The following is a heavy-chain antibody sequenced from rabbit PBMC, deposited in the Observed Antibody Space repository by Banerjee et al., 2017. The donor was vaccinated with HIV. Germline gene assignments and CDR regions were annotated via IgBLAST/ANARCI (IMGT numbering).Heavy chain of an antibody. CDR3: ARDQYSYGDAGAEFSL. V-gene: IGHV1S40*01. CDR2: IYVGDGST. CDR1: GLDFSSSYW. D-gene: IGHD6-1*01. J-gene: IGHJ4*01. Sequence: QSLEESGGDLVKPGASLTLTCKASGLDFSSSYWICWVRQAPGKGLEWIGCIYVGDGSTYYASWVNGRFTISSHNAQNTLYLQLNSLTAADTATYFCARDQYSYGDAGAEFSLWGQGTLVTVS.